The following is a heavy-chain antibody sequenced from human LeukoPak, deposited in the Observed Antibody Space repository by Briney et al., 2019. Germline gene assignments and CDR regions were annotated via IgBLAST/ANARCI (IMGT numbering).Heavy chain of an antibody. CDR2: ISAYNGNT. Sequence: GASVKVSCKASGDTFTSHYMHWVRQAPGQGLEWMGWISAYNGNTNYAQKLQGRVTMTTDTSTSTAYMELRSLRSDDTAVYYCAREKGSYYDILTGSRVPMDVWGKGTTVTISS. CDR3: AREKGSYYDILTGSRVPMDV. J-gene: IGHJ6*03. CDR1: GDTFTSHY. V-gene: IGHV1-18*04. D-gene: IGHD3-9*01.